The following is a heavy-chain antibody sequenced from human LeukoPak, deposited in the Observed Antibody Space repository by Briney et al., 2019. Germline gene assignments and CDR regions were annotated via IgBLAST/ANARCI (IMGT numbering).Heavy chain of an antibody. V-gene: IGHV3-33*01. J-gene: IGHJ3*02. CDR1: GFTFSGYP. CDR2: IWYDGSNK. D-gene: IGHD4/OR15-4a*01. CDR3: ARDPRVLSAFDI. Sequence: GGSLRLSCAASGFTFSGYPIHWVRQAPGKGLEWVAVIWYDGSNKYYADSVKGRFTISRDNSKNTLYLQMNSLRAEDTAVYYCARDPRVLSAFDIWGQGTMVTVSS.